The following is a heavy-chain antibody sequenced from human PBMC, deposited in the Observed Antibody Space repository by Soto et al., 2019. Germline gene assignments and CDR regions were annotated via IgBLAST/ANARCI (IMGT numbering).Heavy chain of an antibody. J-gene: IGHJ4*02. CDR3: ARDKITGLFDY. D-gene: IGHD2-8*02. Sequence: PSETLSLTCTVSGASIGSGDYYRSWIRQHPGKGLEWIGYIYYSGGTYYNPSLKSRVTTSVDTSKNQFSLKLTSVTAADTAVYYCARDKITGLFDYWGQGTLVTVSS. CDR2: IYYSGGT. V-gene: IGHV4-31*02. CDR1: GASIGSGDYY.